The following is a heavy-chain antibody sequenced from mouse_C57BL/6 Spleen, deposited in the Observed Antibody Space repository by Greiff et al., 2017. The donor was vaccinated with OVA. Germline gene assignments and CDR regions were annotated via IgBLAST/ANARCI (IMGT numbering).Heavy chain of an antibody. J-gene: IGHJ3*01. Sequence: DVMLVESGGGLVKPGGSLKLSCAASGFTFSDYGMHWVRQAPEKGLEWVAYISSGSSTIYYADTVKGRFTISRDNAKNTLFLQMTSLRSEDTAMYYCANHYGKYWGQGTLVTVSA. V-gene: IGHV5-17*01. CDR1: GFTFSDYG. CDR2: ISSGSSTI. CDR3: ANHYGKY. D-gene: IGHD2-1*01.